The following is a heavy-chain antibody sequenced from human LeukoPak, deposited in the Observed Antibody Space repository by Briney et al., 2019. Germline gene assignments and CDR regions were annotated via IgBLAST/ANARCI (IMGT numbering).Heavy chain of an antibody. CDR2: INPNSGGT. J-gene: IGHJ6*03. Sequence: ASVKVSCKASGYTFTGYYVHWVRQAPGQGLEGVGWINPNSGGTNYAQKFQGRVTMTRDTSISTAYMELSRLRPDDTAVYYCARGTAAGLSYYYYYMDVWGKGTTVTVSS. CDR1: GYTFTGYY. V-gene: IGHV1-2*02. CDR3: ARGTAAGLSYYYYYMDV. D-gene: IGHD6-13*01.